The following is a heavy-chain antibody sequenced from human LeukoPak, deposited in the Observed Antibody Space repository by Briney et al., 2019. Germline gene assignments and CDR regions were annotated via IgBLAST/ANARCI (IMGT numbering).Heavy chain of an antibody. CDR3: ARWASGLTGTTGGGYFDY. V-gene: IGHV3-20*04. CDR2: NNWNSGSK. J-gene: IGHJ4*02. Sequence: GSLRPSCAGPGFTFDDFGMSWVRQAPGKGLEGVAGNNWNSGSKGYADSGKGRFPISRDNHKNSLYLKMNSLRGEDTALYYCARWASGLTGTTGGGYFDYWGQGTLVTVSS. D-gene: IGHD1-20*01. CDR1: GFTFDDFG.